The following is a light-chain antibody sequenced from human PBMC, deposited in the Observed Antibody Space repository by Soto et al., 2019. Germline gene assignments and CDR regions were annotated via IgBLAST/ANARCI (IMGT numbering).Light chain of an antibody. Sequence: QSALTQPRSVSGSPGQSVTISCTGTSSDVGGYNFVSWYRQHPGKAPKLMIYDVNKRPSGVPDRFSGSKSGNTASLTISGLQAEDEADYYCCSNAGSYTYVFGTGTKLTVL. CDR3: CSNAGSYTYV. J-gene: IGLJ1*01. V-gene: IGLV2-11*01. CDR2: DVN. CDR1: SSDVGGYNF.